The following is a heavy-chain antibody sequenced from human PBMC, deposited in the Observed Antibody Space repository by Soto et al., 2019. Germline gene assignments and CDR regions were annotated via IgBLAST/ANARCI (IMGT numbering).Heavy chain of an antibody. CDR2: IYYSGST. CDR1: GGSISSGDYY. V-gene: IGHV4-30-4*01. D-gene: IGHD2-2*01. J-gene: IGHJ5*02. Sequence: SETLSLTCTVSGGSISSGDYYWSWIRQPPGKGLEWIGYIYYSGSTYYNPSLKSRVTISVDTSKNQFSLKLSSVTAADTAVYYCARGHPSYGVPAAITSNWFDPWGQGTLVTVSS. CDR3: ARGHPSYGVPAAITSNWFDP.